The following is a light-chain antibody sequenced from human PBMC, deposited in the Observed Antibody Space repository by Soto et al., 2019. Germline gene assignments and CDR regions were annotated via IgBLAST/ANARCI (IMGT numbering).Light chain of an antibody. J-gene: IGKJ4*01. V-gene: IGKV1-39*01. CDR1: QSISSY. Sequence: DIQMTQSPSSLSASVGDRVTIACRASQSISSYLNWYQQKLGKAPKLLIYAASSLQSGVPSRFSGSGSGTDFTLTINNLQPEDFATYFCHQSYSTPLTFGGGTKVEI. CDR2: AAS. CDR3: HQSYSTPLT.